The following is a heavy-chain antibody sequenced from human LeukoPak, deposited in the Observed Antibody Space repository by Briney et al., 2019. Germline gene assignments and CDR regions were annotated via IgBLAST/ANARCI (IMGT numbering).Heavy chain of an antibody. V-gene: IGHV4-59*01. CDR1: GGSISSYY. J-gene: IGHJ6*03. CDR3: ARTTMVRGTYYMDV. D-gene: IGHD3-10*01. CDR2: IYYSGYT. Sequence: SSETLSLTCTVSGGSISSYYWSWIRQPPGKGLEWIGYIYYSGYTNYNPSLKSRVTISVDTSKNQFSLKLSSVTAADTAVYYCARTTMVRGTYYMDVWGKGTTVTISS.